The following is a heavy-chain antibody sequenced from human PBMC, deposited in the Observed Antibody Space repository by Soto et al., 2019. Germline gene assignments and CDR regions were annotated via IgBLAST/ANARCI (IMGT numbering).Heavy chain of an antibody. V-gene: IGHV3-23*01. Sequence: EVQLLESGGGLVQPGGSLRLSCAASGFTFSSYAMSWVRQAPGKGLEWVSAISGSGGSTYYADSVKGRFTISRDNSKNTLYLQMNSLRAEDTAVYYCAKGVRGYSGYDWENWFDPWGQGTLVTVSS. CDR3: AKGVRGYSGYDWENWFDP. CDR1: GFTFSSYA. D-gene: IGHD5-12*01. J-gene: IGHJ5*02. CDR2: ISGSGGST.